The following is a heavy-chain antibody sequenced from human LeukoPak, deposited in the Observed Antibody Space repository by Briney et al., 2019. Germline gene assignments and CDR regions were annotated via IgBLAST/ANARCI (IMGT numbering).Heavy chain of an antibody. CDR1: GFTFSSYS. CDR3: ARDPAVGIVVVPAAIEGVGY. Sequence: KPGGSLRLSCAASGFTFSSYSMNWVRQAPGKGLEWVSSISSSSSYIYYADSVKSRFTISRDNAKNSLYLQMNSLRAEDTAVYYCARDPAVGIVVVPAAIEGVGYWGQGTLVTVSS. CDR2: ISSSSSYI. V-gene: IGHV3-21*04. D-gene: IGHD2-2*01. J-gene: IGHJ4*02.